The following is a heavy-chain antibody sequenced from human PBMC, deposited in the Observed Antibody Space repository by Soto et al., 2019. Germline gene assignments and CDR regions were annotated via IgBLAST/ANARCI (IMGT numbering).Heavy chain of an antibody. D-gene: IGHD2-8*01. V-gene: IGHV3-23*01. J-gene: IGHJ4*02. Sequence: ESGGGLVQPGGSLRLSCTASGFTFSTYAMSWVRQAPGKGLEWVSSISGDGGSTNYVDSVKGRFTISRDNSKNTLYLQLNSLRAGDTAVYYCAKVVCTSNCYDYWGQGTLVTVSS. CDR2: ISGDGGST. CDR1: GFTFSTYA. CDR3: AKVVCTSNCYDY.